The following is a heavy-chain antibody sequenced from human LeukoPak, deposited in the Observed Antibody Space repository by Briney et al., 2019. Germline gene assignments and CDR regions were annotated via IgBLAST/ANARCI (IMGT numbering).Heavy chain of an antibody. D-gene: IGHD6-13*01. Sequence: SEPLSLTCTVSGGSISSSSYYWGWIRQPPGKGLEWIGLIYYSGSTYYNPSLKSRVTISVDTSKNQFSLKLSSVTAADTAVYYCARTYSSSWTDAFDIWGQGTMVTVTS. CDR2: IYYSGST. J-gene: IGHJ3*02. CDR3: ARTYSSSWTDAFDI. CDR1: GGSISSSSYY. V-gene: IGHV4-39*01.